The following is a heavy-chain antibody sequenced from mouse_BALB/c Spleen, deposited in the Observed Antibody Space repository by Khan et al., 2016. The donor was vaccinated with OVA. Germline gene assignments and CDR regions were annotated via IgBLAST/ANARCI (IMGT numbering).Heavy chain of an antibody. Sequence: EVQLQESGPGLVKPSQSLSLTCTVTGYSISSDYAWNWIRQFPGNKLEWMGYISSTGGTSYNPSLKSRISITRDTSKNQFFLQLKSVTAEDTATYYCARSLYYSCRYALDCWGQGTLVTVSS. J-gene: IGHJ4*01. CDR2: ISSTGGT. D-gene: IGHD2-12*01. CDR3: ARSLYYSCRYALDC. CDR1: GYSISSDYA. V-gene: IGHV3-2*02.